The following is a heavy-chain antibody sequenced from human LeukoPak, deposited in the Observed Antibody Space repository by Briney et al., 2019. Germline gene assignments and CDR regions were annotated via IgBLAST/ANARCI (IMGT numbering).Heavy chain of an antibody. CDR2: IYYGGST. V-gene: IGHV4-59*03. J-gene: IGHJ6*02. CDR3: AAGSGWYSPYYYGMDV. Sequence: SETLSLTCTVSGGSIITYYWSWIRQSPGKGVEWIGYIYYGGSTNYNPSLKSRVTISVDTSKNQFSLKLSSVTPADTAVYYCAAGSGWYSPYYYGMDVWGQGTTVTVSS. D-gene: IGHD6-19*01. CDR1: GGSIITYY.